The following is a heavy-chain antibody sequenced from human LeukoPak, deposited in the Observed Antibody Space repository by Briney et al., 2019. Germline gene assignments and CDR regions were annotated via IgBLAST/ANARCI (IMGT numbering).Heavy chain of an antibody. V-gene: IGHV1-46*01. D-gene: IGHD3-22*01. CDR2: INPSGGST. Sequence: ASVKVSCKASGYTFTSYYMHWARQAPGQGLEWMGIINPSGGSTSYAQKFQGRVTMTRDTSASTVYMELSSLRSEDTAVYYCARDAFDYYDSSGYYVYWGQGTLVTVSS. J-gene: IGHJ4*02. CDR3: ARDAFDYYDSSGYYVY. CDR1: GYTFTSYY.